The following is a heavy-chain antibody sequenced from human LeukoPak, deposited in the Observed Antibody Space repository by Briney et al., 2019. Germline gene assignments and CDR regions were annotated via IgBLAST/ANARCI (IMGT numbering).Heavy chain of an antibody. J-gene: IGHJ6*03. CDR2: IYTSGST. Sequence: SETLSLTCTVSGGSISSGSYYWSWIRQPAGKGLEWIGRIYTSGSTNYNPSLKSRVTISVDTSKNQFSLKLSSVTAADTAVYYCARESTQAGYYYMDVWGKGTTVTISS. CDR1: GGSISSGSYY. V-gene: IGHV4-61*02. D-gene: IGHD2-2*01. CDR3: ARESTQAGYYYMDV.